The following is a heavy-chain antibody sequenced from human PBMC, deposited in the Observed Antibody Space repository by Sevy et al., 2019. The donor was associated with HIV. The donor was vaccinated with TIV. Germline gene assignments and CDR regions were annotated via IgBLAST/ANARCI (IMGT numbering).Heavy chain of an antibody. CDR2: ISFSSSHI. CDR3: ASDLWYSETYRVNFDY. CDR1: GFTFSSYG. V-gene: IGHV3-21*01. J-gene: IGHJ4*02. Sequence: GGSLRLSCAASGFTFSSYGLNWVRKAPGKGLEWVSSISFSSSHITYAHSVKGRFTISRDNAKNSLYLRLNSLRAEDTATYYCASDLWYSETYRVNFDYWGQGTPVTVSS. D-gene: IGHD1-1*01.